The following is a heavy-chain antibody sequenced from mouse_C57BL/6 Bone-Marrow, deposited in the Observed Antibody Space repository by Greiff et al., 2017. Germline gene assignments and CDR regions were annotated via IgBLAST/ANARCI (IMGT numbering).Heavy chain of an antibody. Sequence: VQLQQSGAELVRPGASVKLSCTASGFNIKDDYMHWVKQRPEQGLEWIGWIDPENGDTEYASKFQGKATITADTPSNTAYLQLSSLTSEDTAVYYCTTRGSSYEYWGEGTTLSVSS. CDR1: GFNIKDDY. V-gene: IGHV14-4*01. CDR2: IDPENGDT. D-gene: IGHD1-1*01. J-gene: IGHJ2*01. CDR3: TTRGSSYEY.